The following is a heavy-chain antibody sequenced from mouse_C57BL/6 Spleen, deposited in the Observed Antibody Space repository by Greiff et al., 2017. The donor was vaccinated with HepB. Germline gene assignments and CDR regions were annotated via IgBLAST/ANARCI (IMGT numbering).Heavy chain of an antibody. V-gene: IGHV1-26*01. D-gene: IGHD2-10*01. J-gene: IGHJ2*01. CDR2: INPNNGGT. Sequence: VQLQQSGPELVKPGASVKISCKASGYTFTDYYMNWVKQSHGKSLEWIGDINPNNGGTSYNQKFKGKATLTVDKSSSTAYMELRSLTSEDSAVYYCARSLLTYWGQGTTLTVSS. CDR1: GYTFTDYY. CDR3: ARSLLTY.